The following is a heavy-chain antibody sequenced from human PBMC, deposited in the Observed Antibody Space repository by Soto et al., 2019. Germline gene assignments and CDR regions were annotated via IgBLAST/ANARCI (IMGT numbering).Heavy chain of an antibody. CDR2: IYSGGST. V-gene: IGHV3-53*01. J-gene: IGHJ6*02. D-gene: IGHD1-26*01. CDR3: ARDGGYSGFLYGMDV. CDR1: GFTVSSND. Sequence: GGSLRLSCAASGFTVSSNDMSWVRQAPGKGLEWVSVIYSGGSTYYADSVKGRFTISRDNSKNTLYLQMNSLRAEDTAVYYCARDGGYSGFLYGMDVWGQGTTVTVSS.